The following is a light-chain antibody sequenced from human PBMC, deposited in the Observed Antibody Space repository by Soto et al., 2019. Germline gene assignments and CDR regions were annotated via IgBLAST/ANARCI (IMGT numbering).Light chain of an antibody. J-gene: IGKJ4*01. CDR1: QSVNNG. CDR3: QQYNNWPLT. CDR2: DAS. V-gene: IGKV3D-15*01. Sequence: DIVMTQSPATLSVSPGARGTLSCRASQSVNNGLAWYQQKPGQPPRLLIYDASTRATGIPARFSGSQSGTEFTLTISSLLSEDFAVYSCQQYNNWPLTFGGGTKVDIK.